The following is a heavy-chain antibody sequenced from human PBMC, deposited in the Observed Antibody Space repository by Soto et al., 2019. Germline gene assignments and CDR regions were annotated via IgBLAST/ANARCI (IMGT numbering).Heavy chain of an antibody. CDR1: GGTFSSYT. CDR2: IIPILGIA. J-gene: IGHJ4*02. Sequence: ASVKVSCKASGGTFSSYTISWVRQAPGQGLEWMGRIIPILGIANYAQKFQGRVTITADKSTSTAYMELSSLRSEDTAVYYCASGYCSGGSCFLQSYWGQGTLVTVSS. D-gene: IGHD2-15*01. CDR3: ASGYCSGGSCFLQSY. V-gene: IGHV1-69*02.